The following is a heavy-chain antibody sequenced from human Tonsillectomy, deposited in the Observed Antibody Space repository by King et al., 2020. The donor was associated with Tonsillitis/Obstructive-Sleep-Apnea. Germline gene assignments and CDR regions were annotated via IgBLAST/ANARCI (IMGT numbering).Heavy chain of an antibody. CDR3: ARDQGVVVPAAISRYYYYYMDV. CDR1: GYTFTSYY. J-gene: IGHJ6*03. V-gene: IGHV1-46*01. Sequence: EQLVQSGAEVKKPGASVKVSCKASGYTFTSYYMHWVRQAPGQGLEWMGIINPSGGSTSYAQKFQGRVTMTRDTSTSTVYMELSSLRSEDTAVYYCARDQGVVVPAAISRYYYYYMDVWGKGTTVTVSS. D-gene: IGHD2-2*02. CDR2: INPSGGST.